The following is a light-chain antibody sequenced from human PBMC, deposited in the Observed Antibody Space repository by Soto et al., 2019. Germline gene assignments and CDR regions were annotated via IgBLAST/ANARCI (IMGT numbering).Light chain of an antibody. J-gene: IGLJ1*01. CDR3: LAWDSSTASYV. V-gene: IGLV3-1*01. Sequence: SYELTQPPSVSVSPGQTANIPCSGDKLDDKYTSWYRQRPGQSPVLVIYQDDRRPSGIPERFSGSTSGHTATLTVTGTQAMDEADYYCLAWDSSTASYVFGTGTKLTVL. CDR2: QDD. CDR1: KLDDKY.